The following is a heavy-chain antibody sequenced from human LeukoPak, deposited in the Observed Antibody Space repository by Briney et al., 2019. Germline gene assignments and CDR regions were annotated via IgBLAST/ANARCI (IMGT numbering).Heavy chain of an antibody. CDR3: ATGGYSYVYAFDI. Sequence: ASVKVSCKVSGCTLTELSMHWVRQAPGKGLEWMGGFDPEDGETIYAQKFQGRVTMTEDTSTDTAYMELSSLRSEDTAVYYCATGGYSYVYAFDIWGQGTMVTVSS. CDR1: GCTLTELS. CDR2: FDPEDGET. V-gene: IGHV1-24*01. J-gene: IGHJ3*02. D-gene: IGHD5-18*01.